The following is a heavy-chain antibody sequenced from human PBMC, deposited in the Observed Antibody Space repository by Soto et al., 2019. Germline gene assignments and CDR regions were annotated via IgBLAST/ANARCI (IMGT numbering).Heavy chain of an antibody. D-gene: IGHD3-10*01. J-gene: IGHJ6*03. CDR2: ISAYNGNT. CDR3: ARVVRARRASYYYYYYYMDV. V-gene: IGHV1-18*01. Sequence: VASVKVSCKASGYTFTSYVISWVRQAPGQGLEWMGWISAYNGNTNYAQKLQGRVTMTTDTSTSTAYVELRSLRSDDTAVYYCARVVRARRASYYYYYYYMDVWGKGTTVPVSS. CDR1: GYTFTSYV.